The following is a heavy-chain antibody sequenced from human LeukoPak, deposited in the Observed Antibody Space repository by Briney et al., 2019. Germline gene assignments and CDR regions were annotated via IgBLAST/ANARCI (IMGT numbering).Heavy chain of an antibody. D-gene: IGHD3-10*02. J-gene: IGHJ3*02. CDR2: IYSGGST. CDR3: AKDQAAEKYYVSGRDAFDI. CDR1: GFTVSSNY. V-gene: IGHV3-66*01. Sequence: GGSLRLSCAASGFTVSSNYMSWVRQAPGKGLEWVSVIYSGGSTYYADSVKGRFTISRDNSKNTLYMQMNSLTSEDTALYYCAKDQAAEKYYVSGRDAFDIWGQGTLVTVSS.